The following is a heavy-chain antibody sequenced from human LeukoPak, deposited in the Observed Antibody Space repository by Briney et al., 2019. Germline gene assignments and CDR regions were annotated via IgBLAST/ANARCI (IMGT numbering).Heavy chain of an antibody. D-gene: IGHD2-2*01. CDR2: IYDSGST. CDR3: ARHAPPDCSSTSCYSNWFDP. CDR1: GGSISSSSYY. V-gene: IGHV4-39*01. Sequence: SETLSLTCTVSGGSISSSSYYCGWIRQPPGKGLQWIGRIYDSGSTYYNPSLKSQVTISVDTSKNQFSLKLSSVTAADMAVYYCARHAPPDCSSTSCYSNWFDPWGQGTLVTVSS. J-gene: IGHJ5*02.